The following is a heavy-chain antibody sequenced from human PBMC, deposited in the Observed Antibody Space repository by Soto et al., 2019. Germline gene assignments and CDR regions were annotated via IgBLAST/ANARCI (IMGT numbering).Heavy chain of an antibody. CDR2: IYYSGST. CDR1: GGSISSSSYY. Sequence: QLQLQESGPGLVKPSATLSLTCTVSGGSISSSSYYWGWIRQPPGKWLEWIGSIYYSGSTYYNPSLKSRVTISGDTSKNHFSLKLSSVTAADTAGYYCERLGVEGAIWLDAFDIWGQGTMVTVSS. V-gene: IGHV4-39*02. CDR3: ERLGVEGAIWLDAFDI. D-gene: IGHD1-26*01. J-gene: IGHJ3*02.